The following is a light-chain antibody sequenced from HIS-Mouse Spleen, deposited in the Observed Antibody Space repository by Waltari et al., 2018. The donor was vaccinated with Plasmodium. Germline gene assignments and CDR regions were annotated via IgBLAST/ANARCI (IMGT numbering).Light chain of an antibody. V-gene: IGKV3-15*01. CDR3: QQYNNWPPYT. J-gene: IGKJ2*01. CDR2: GAS. CDR1: QSVSSN. Sequence: EIVMTQSPPILSVSPGERATLSCRASQSVSSNLAWYQQKPGQAPRLLIYGASTRATGIPARFSGSGSGTEFTLTISSMQSEDFAVYYCQQYNNWPPYTFGQGTKLEIK.